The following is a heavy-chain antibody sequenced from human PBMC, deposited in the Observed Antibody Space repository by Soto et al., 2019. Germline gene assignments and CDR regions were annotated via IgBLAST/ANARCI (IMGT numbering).Heavy chain of an antibody. V-gene: IGHV4-59*08. D-gene: IGHD3-3*01. Sequence: PSETLPLTCSVSGGPLSDYYRSWVRQPPRKGVEWSGYVDSSGGTKYNASLESRASISVDSSTNQFSLKLSSVTAADTAIYYCARLKCITIYEVVSAQFYMDVWGKGTTVTVSS. CDR3: ARLKCITIYEVVSAQFYMDV. CDR1: GGPLSDYY. J-gene: IGHJ6*03. CDR2: VDSSGGT.